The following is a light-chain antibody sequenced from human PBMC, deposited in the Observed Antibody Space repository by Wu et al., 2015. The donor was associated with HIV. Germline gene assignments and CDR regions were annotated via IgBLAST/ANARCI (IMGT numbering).Light chain of an antibody. V-gene: IGKV3-20*01. CDR3: QQCGFSPSIT. Sequence: EIVLTQSPGTLSLSPGERATLSCRASQSVTSSYLAWYQQKPGQAPRLLIYGASNRATGIPDRFSGHGSGTDFTLTISRLEPEDFAVYFCQQCGFSPSITFGQGTRLEIK. CDR2: GAS. J-gene: IGKJ5*01. CDR1: QSVTSSY.